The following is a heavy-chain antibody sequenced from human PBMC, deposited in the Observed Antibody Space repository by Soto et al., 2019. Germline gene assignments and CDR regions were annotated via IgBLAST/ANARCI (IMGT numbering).Heavy chain of an antibody. CDR3: ARPRDGYNWAFDY. V-gene: IGHV5-51*01. Sequence: PXESLNISCKGSGYSFTSYWIGWVRQMPGKGLEWMGIIYPGDSDTRYSPSFQGQVTISADKSISTAYLQWSSLKASDTAMYYCARPRDGYNWAFDYWGQGTLVTVSS. CDR2: IYPGDSDT. D-gene: IGHD5-12*01. J-gene: IGHJ4*02. CDR1: GYSFTSYW.